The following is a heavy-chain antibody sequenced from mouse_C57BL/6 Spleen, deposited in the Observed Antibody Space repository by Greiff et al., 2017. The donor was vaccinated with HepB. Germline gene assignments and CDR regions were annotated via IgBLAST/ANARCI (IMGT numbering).Heavy chain of an antibody. CDR2: INPNNGGT. V-gene: IGHV1-26*01. J-gene: IGHJ2*01. D-gene: IGHD6-1*01. CDR1: GYTFTDYY. Sequence: EVQLQQSGPELVKPGASVKISCKASGYTFTDYYMNWVKQSHGKSLEWIGDINPNNGGTSYNQKFKGKATLTVDKSSSTAYMELRSLTSEDSAVYYCARALFDWGQGTTLTVSS. CDR3: ARALFD.